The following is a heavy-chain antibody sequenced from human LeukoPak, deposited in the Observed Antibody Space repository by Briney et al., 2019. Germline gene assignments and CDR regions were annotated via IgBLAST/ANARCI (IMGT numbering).Heavy chain of an antibody. Sequence: SETLSLTCTVSGYSISSGYYWGWIRQPPGKGLEWIGSIYHSGSTNYNPSLKSRVTISVDTSKNQFSLKLSSVTAADTAVYYCARVKWTAMDHWGQGTLVTVSS. CDR1: GYSISSGYY. J-gene: IGHJ4*02. D-gene: IGHD5-18*01. CDR2: IYHSGST. CDR3: ARVKWTAMDH. V-gene: IGHV4-38-2*02.